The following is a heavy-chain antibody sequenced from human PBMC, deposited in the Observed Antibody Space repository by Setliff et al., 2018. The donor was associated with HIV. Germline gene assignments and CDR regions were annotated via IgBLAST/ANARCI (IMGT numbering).Heavy chain of an antibody. CDR1: GFTFSRYG. D-gene: IGHD6-13*01. V-gene: IGHV3-30*02. J-gene: IGHJ6*02. Sequence: GGSLRLSCAASGFTFSRYGMHWVRQAPGKGPEWVAFIRYDATDKYYAESVRGRFTISRDYSRNTLYLQMNSLRAEDSAVYYCAKDPNSSWHVGFYNYGMDVWGQGTTVTVSS. CDR3: AKDPNSSWHVGFYNYGMDV. CDR2: IRYDATDK.